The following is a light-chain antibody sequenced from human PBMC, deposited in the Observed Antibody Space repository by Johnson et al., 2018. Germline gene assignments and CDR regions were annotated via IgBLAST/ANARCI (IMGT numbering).Light chain of an antibody. V-gene: IGLV1-51*02. CDR1: SSNIGNNY. J-gene: IGLJ1*01. Sequence: QSVLTQPPSVSAAPGQKVTISCSGSSSNIGNNYVSWYQQLPGTAPKLLIYENNKRPSGIPDRFSGSKSGTSVTLGITGLQTGDEAEYYGGTWDSSLSAVNVFGTGTNVTVL. CDR3: GTWDSSLSAVNV. CDR2: ENN.